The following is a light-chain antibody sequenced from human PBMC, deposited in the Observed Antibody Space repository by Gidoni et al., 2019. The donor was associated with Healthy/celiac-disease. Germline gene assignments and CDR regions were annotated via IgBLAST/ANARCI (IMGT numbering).Light chain of an antibody. CDR2: AAS. Sequence: PSSLSASVGDRVTITCRASQSISSYLNWYQQKPGKAPKLLIYAASSLQSGVPSRFSGSGSGTDFTLTISSLQPEDFATYYCQQSYSTPTFGGGTKVEIK. CDR1: QSISSY. CDR3: QQSYSTPT. V-gene: IGKV1-39*01. J-gene: IGKJ4*01.